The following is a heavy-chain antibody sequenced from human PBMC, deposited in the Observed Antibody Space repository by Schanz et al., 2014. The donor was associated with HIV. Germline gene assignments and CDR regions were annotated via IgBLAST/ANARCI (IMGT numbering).Heavy chain of an antibody. CDR1: GYTFTDYF. J-gene: IGHJ5*02. CDR2: INPNEGDT. D-gene: IGHD2-2*01. CDR3: AREREYQLLRGWFDP. V-gene: IGHV1-2*02. Sequence: QVQLVQSGAEVKKPGASVKVSCKASGYTFTDYFVHWVRQAPGQGLEWMGWINPNEGDTKFAQKFRGRVTMTRDTSIATTYMELRRLRSDDTAVYYCAREREYQLLRGWFDPWGQGTLVTVSS.